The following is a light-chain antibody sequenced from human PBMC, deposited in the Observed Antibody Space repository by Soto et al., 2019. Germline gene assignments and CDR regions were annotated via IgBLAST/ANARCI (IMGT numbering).Light chain of an antibody. Sequence: DTVLTQSPGTLSLSPGERATLSCRASQFVDSRHLAWYQQKPGQAPRLLISGVSTRATGIPDRFSGSGSGTDFTLTISRLEPEDFAVYYCHQYGRSTWTFGQGTKVEIK. CDR1: QFVDSRH. CDR3: HQYGRSTWT. V-gene: IGKV3-20*01. CDR2: GVS. J-gene: IGKJ1*01.